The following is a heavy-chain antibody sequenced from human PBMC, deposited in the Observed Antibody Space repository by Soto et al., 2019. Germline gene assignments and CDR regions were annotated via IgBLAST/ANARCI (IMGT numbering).Heavy chain of an antibody. D-gene: IGHD5-18*01. CDR1: GFSLSNARMG. V-gene: IGHV2-26*01. J-gene: IGHJ6*03. Sequence: QVTLKESGPVLVKPTETLTLTCTVSGFSLSNARMGVSWIRQPPGKALEWLAHIFSNDEKSYSTSLKSRLTISKHTSKSQVVLTMTNMDPVDTATYYCARILTAMVPNYYYYYYMDVWGKGTPVTVSS. CDR2: IFSNDEK. CDR3: ARILTAMVPNYYYYYYMDV.